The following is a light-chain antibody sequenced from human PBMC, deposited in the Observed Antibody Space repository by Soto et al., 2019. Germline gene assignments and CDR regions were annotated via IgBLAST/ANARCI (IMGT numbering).Light chain of an antibody. V-gene: IGLV1-44*01. CDR1: SSNIGSNT. CDR3: AAWDDSLKGV. CDR2: SNN. Sequence: QSVLTQPPSASGTPGQRVTISCSGSSSNIGSNTVNWYQQLPGTAPKLLIYSNNQRPSGVPDLFAGSKSGNSASLAISGLQAEDEADYYCAAWDDSLKGVFGGGTKVTVL. J-gene: IGLJ2*01.